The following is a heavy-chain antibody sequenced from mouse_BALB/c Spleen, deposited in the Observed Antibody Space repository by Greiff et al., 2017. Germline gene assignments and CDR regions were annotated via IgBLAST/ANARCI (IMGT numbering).Heavy chain of an antibody. CDR3: AYYYGSSLDY. Sequence: VHVKQSGAELVKPGASVKLSCTASGFNIKDTYMHWVKQRPEQGLEWIGRIDPANGNTKYDPKFQGKATITADTSSNTAYLQLSSLTSEDTAVYYCAYYYGSSLDYWGQGTTLTVSS. V-gene: IGHV14-3*02. CDR2: IDPANGNT. J-gene: IGHJ2*01. CDR1: GFNIKDTY. D-gene: IGHD1-1*01.